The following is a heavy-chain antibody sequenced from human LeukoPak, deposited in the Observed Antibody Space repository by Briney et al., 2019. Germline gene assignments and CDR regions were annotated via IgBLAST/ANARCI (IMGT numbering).Heavy chain of an antibody. CDR2: INRDGTVP. D-gene: IGHD7-27*01. Sequence: GGSLRLSCAASGFTLNVLGLTWARQPPGRGREWVANINRDGTVPSYVASVKGRFTITRDNANNSLYLQMNSLRPEDTALYYCVKGNWGDYWGQGALVTVSS. V-gene: IGHV3-7*01. J-gene: IGHJ4*02. CDR1: GFTLNVLG. CDR3: VKGNWGDY.